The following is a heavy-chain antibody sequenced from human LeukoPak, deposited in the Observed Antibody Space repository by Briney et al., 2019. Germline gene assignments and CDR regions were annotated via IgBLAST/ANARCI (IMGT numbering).Heavy chain of an antibody. J-gene: IGHJ4*02. CDR2: IYPADSDT. D-gene: IGHD2-21*01. V-gene: IGHV5-51*01. CDR1: GYIFTSNW. Sequence: GESLKISCQASGYIFTSNWIGWVRQMPGKGLESMGLIYPADSDTTYSPSFQGQVTISADKSISTVYLQWSSLKASDTAMYYCARRIFSGYYFDPWGQGTLVTVSS. CDR3: ARRIFSGYYFDP.